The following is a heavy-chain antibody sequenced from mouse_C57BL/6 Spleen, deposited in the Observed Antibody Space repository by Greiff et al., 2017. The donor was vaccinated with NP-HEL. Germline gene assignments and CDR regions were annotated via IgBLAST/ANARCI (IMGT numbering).Heavy chain of an antibody. CDR2: IYPGDGDT. CDR3: ARPYYGNYVFAY. Sequence: QVQLKQSGPELVKPGASVKISCKASGYAFSSSWMNWVKQRPGKGLEWIGRIYPGDGDTNYNGKFKGKATLTADKSSSTAYMQLSSLTSEDYAVYFCARPYYGNYVFAYWGQGTLVTVSA. V-gene: IGHV1-82*01. J-gene: IGHJ3*01. CDR1: GYAFSSSW. D-gene: IGHD2-10*01.